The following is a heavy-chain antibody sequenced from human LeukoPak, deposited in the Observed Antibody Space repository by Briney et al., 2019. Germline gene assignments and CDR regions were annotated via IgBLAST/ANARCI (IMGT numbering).Heavy chain of an antibody. D-gene: IGHD2-15*01. J-gene: IGHJ3*02. CDR1: GYSFTNYW. CDR3: ASRSQTGSFDI. V-gene: IGHV5-51*01. CDR2: IYPGDSDA. Sequence: GESLKISCKGSGYSFTNYWIAWVRQMPEKGLEWMGVIYPGDSDARYSPSFQGQVTISADKSISTAYLQWSSLKASDTAMYYCASRSQTGSFDIWGQGTLVTVSS.